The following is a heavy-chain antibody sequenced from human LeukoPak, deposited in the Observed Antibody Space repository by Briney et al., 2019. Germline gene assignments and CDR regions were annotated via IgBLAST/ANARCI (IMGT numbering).Heavy chain of an antibody. D-gene: IGHD2-2*01. J-gene: IGHJ4*02. V-gene: IGHV3-23*01. CDR3: AKNTVVVPAAPFDY. Sequence: PGGSLRLSCAASGFTFSSYAMSWVRKAPGKGLEWVSAISGSGGSTYYADSVKGRFTISRDNSKDTLYLQMNSLRAEDTAVYYCAKNTVVVPAAPFDYWGQGTLVTVSS. CDR1: GFTFSSYA. CDR2: ISGSGGST.